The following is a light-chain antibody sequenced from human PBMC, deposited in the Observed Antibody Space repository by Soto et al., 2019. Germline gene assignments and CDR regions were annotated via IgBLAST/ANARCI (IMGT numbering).Light chain of an antibody. CDR1: QSVSSY. Sequence: EIVLTQSPATLSVSPLERATLSCRASQSVSSYLAWYQQKPGQAPRLLIYDASNRATGIPARFSGSGSGTDFTLTIRSLEPEDFAVYYCQQRSNWPPVTFGQGTRLEI. J-gene: IGKJ5*01. CDR3: QQRSNWPPVT. CDR2: DAS. V-gene: IGKV3-11*01.